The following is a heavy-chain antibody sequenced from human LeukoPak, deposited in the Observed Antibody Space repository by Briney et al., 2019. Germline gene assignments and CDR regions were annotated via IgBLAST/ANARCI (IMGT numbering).Heavy chain of an antibody. V-gene: IGHV1-24*01. CDR1: GYTLTELS. D-gene: IGHD1-1*01. CDR3: ATEHRGRMEDSHLNWNDYYYYMDV. J-gene: IGHJ6*03. CDR2: FDPEDGET. Sequence: ASVKVSCKVSGYTLTELSMHWVRQAPGKGLEWMGGFDPEDGETIYAQKFQGRVTMTEDTSTDTAYTELSSLRSEDTAVYYCATEHRGRMEDSHLNWNDYYYYMDVWGKGTTVTVSS.